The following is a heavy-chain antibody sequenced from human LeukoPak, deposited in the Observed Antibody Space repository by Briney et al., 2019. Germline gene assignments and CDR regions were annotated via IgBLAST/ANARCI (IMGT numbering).Heavy chain of an antibody. D-gene: IGHD5-12*01. J-gene: IGHJ3*02. Sequence: GGSLRLSCAASGFTFSSSAMNWVRQAPGKGLEWVSAISGSGGSTYYADSVKGRFTISRDNSKNTLYLQMNSLRAEDTAVYYCAKVEVATIAYDAFDIWGQGTMVTVSS. CDR3: AKVEVATIAYDAFDI. CDR2: ISGSGGST. CDR1: GFTFSSSA. V-gene: IGHV3-23*01.